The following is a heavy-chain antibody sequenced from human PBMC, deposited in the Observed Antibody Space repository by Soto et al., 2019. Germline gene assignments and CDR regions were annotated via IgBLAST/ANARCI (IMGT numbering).Heavy chain of an antibody. CDR1: GGSISGYY. CDR2: MYNTGST. D-gene: IGHD3-10*01. CDR3: ARVGGFGATTIDY. V-gene: IGHV4-59*08. J-gene: IGHJ4*02. Sequence: PSETLSLTCTVSGGSISGYYWSWIRQPPGKGLEWIGYMYNTGSTVYNPSFKSRVTISVDTSKNQFSLKPSSVTAADTAVYYCARVGGFGATTIDYWGQGTLVTVSS.